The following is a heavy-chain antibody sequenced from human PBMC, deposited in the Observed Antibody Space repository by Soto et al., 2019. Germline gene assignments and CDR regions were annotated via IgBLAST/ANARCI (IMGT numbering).Heavy chain of an antibody. CDR3: ARDVLRYFAWYQGAYFDY. J-gene: IGHJ4*02. Sequence: QVQLQQWGAGLLKPSETLSLTCAVYGGSFSGYYWSWIRQPPGKGLEWIGEINHSGSTNYNPSLKSRVTISVDTSKTQFSLKLSSVTAADTAVYYCARDVLRYFAWYQGAYFDYCGQGPLVTVSS. CDR2: INHSGST. CDR1: GGSFSGYY. V-gene: IGHV4-34*01. D-gene: IGHD3-9*01.